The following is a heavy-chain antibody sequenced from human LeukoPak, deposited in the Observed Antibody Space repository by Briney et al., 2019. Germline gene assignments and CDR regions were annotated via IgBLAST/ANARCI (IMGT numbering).Heavy chain of an antibody. J-gene: IGHJ4*02. V-gene: IGHV3-30-3*01. Sequence: GRSLRLSCAASGFTFSTYVMYWVRQAPGKGLEWVAVISYDGSNKYYADSVKGRFTISRDNSKNTLYLQMNSLRAEDTAVYYCAREGPGGYGLDYWGQGTLVTVSS. D-gene: IGHD5-12*01. CDR2: ISYDGSNK. CDR3: AREGPGGYGLDY. CDR1: GFTFSTYV.